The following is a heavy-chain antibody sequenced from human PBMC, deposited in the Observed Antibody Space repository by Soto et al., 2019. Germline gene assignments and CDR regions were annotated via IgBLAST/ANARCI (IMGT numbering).Heavy chain of an antibody. D-gene: IGHD2-15*01. J-gene: IGHJ6*02. CDR1: GFTFSSYA. CDR2: ISYDGSNK. Sequence: GGSLRLSCAASGFTFSSYAMHWVRQAPGKGLEWVAVISYDGSNKYYADSVKGRFTISRDNSKNTLYLQMNSLRAEDTAVYYCARGDVVVVAATHYYYYGMDVWGQGTTVTVSS. V-gene: IGHV3-30-3*01. CDR3: ARGDVVVVAATHYYYYGMDV.